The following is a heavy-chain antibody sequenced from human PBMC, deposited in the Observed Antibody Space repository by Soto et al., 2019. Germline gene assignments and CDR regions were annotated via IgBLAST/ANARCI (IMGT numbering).Heavy chain of an antibody. CDR1: GFTFSTYA. V-gene: IGHV3-30-3*01. CDR3: ARETYDGGHVIGSLDL. J-gene: IGHJ2*01. Sequence: QVQLVESGGGVVQPGRSLRLSCTASGFTFSTYAMQWVRQAPGKGLEWVAVVSSEGGTQFYADSVKGRFTISRDNSKNSLDLQMSSLTTEDAAIYYCARETYDGGHVIGSLDLWGRDPLVRFSS. CDR2: VSSEGGTQ. D-gene: IGHD5-12*01.